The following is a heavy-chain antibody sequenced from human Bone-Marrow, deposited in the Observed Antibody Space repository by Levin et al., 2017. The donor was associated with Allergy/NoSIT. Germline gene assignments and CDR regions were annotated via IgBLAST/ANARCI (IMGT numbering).Heavy chain of an antibody. CDR3: ARGRLAYCGGDCYSNWYFDL. CDR2: ISSSSSYI. V-gene: IGHV3-21*01. D-gene: IGHD2-21*02. CDR1: GFTFSSYS. Sequence: GGSLRLSCAASGFTFSSYSMNWVRQAPGKGLEWVSSISSSSSYIYYADSVKGRFTISRDNAKNSLYLQMNSLRAEDTAVYYCARGRLAYCGGDCYSNWYFDLWGRGTLVTVSS. J-gene: IGHJ2*01.